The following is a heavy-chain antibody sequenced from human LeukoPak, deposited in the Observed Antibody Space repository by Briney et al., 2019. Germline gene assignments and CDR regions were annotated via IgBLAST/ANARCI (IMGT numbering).Heavy chain of an antibody. CDR2: IYYSGST. CDR3: AREYYYESSGYLLGGWFDP. V-gene: IGHV4-59*11. CDR1: GASIYSHY. D-gene: IGHD3-22*01. J-gene: IGHJ5*02. Sequence: SETLSLTCTVSGASIYSHYWSWIRQPPGKGREGIGYIYYSGSTNYNPSLKSRVTISVDTSKNQFSLKLSSVTAADTAVYYCAREYYYESSGYLLGGWFDPWGQGTLVTVSS.